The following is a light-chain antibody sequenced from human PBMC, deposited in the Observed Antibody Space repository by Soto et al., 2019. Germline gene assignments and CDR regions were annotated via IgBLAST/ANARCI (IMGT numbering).Light chain of an antibody. CDR2: KDT. CDR3: YSAADNTLV. CDR1: VLAKKS. J-gene: IGLJ2*01. V-gene: IGLV3-27*01. Sequence: SYELTQPSSVSVSPGQTARITCSGNVLAKKSARWFQQKPGQAPVLVIYKDTERPSGIPGRFSGSRSGTTVSLTISGAQLEDEADYYCYSAADNTLVFGGGTKVTVL.